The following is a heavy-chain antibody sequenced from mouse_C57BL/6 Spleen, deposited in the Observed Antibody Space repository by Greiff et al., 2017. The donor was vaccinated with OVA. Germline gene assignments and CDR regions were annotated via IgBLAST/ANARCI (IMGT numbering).Heavy chain of an antibody. V-gene: IGHV5-17*01. J-gene: IGHJ2*01. CDR2: ISSGSSTI. CDR3: ARGDYGSPFDY. CDR1: GFTFSDYG. D-gene: IGHD1-1*01. Sequence: DVMLVESGGGLVKPGGSLKLSCAASGFTFSDYGMHWVGQAPEKGLEWVAYISSGSSTIYYADTVKGRFTISRDNAKNTLFLQMTSLRSEDTAMYYCARGDYGSPFDYWGQGTTLTVSS.